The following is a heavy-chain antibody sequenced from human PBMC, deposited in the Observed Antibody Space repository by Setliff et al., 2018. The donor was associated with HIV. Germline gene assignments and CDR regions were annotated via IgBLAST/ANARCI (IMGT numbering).Heavy chain of an antibody. J-gene: IGHJ3*02. Sequence: ASVKVSCKASGYTLTNYYIHWVRQAPGQGLEWVGLINPSGGRTSYAQKFQGRLTMTRDTSRSTVYMELSSLRSEDTAVYYCARCYYDSSGPTDAFDIWGQGTVVTVS. CDR1: GYTLTNYY. CDR2: INPSGGRT. CDR3: ARCYYDSSGPTDAFDI. V-gene: IGHV1-46*01. D-gene: IGHD3-22*01.